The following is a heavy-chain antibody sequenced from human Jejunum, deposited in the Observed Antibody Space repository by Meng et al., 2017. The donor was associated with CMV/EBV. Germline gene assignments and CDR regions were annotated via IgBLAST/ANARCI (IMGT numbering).Heavy chain of an antibody. CDR3: ARDLLPSSLWGSFNYAWGY. J-gene: IGHJ4*02. V-gene: IGHV7-4-1*01. CDR1: LSSCA. D-gene: IGHD3-16*01. CDR2: INTKTGEA. Sequence: LSSCAINWVRQAPGQGPQWIGYINTKTGEAIYGPGFRGLFAFSLDTSVTTAYLQIYNLEAEDTAIYYCARDLLPSSLWGSFNYAWGYWGQGTLVTVSS.